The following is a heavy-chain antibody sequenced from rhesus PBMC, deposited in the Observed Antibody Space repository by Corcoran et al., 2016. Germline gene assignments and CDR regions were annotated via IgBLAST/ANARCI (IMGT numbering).Heavy chain of an antibody. Sequence: QLQLQESGPGPVRPSETPSLSCAVPGGSISSYYWNWIRPRPGTGPEWIGGIFGGGGSTGYKPSLKPQVSLATDTSRNQFSRKLNSVTAADTAVYYCAKSKGYTYSPGHFGFWGQGALFTVSS. D-gene: IGHD5-12*01. CDR2: IFGGGGST. CDR1: GGSISSYY. V-gene: IGHV4-160*01. CDR3: AKSKGYTYSPGHFGF. J-gene: IGHJ1*01.